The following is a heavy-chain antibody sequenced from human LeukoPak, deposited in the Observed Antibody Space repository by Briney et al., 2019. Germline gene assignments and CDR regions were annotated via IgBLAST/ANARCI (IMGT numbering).Heavy chain of an antibody. Sequence: GASVKVSCKASGGTLSNYAFSWVRQAPGQGLEWVGRLIPLFGITNYAQKFEGRVTITADKSTSTAYMELSSLRSEDTAVYFCASQFTPLSGMDVWGQGTTVTVSS. CDR2: LIPLFGIT. V-gene: IGHV1-69*04. J-gene: IGHJ6*02. CDR3: ASQFTPLSGMDV. CDR1: GGTLSNYA. D-gene: IGHD2-15*01.